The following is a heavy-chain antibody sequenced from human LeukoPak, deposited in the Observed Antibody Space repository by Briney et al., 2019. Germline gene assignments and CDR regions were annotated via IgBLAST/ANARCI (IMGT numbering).Heavy chain of an antibody. J-gene: IGHJ4*02. CDR2: IKEDGSDK. Sequence: GGSLRLSGSASAFTFSVYWMTWVRQAPGKGLEWVATIKEDGSDKYYVDSVRGRFTISRDNAENSVYLQMDRLTAEDTALYFCVRDGIRDIPGIITIRYDFWGQGTLVTVSS. V-gene: IGHV3-7*05. CDR1: AFTFSVYW. CDR3: VRDGIRDIPGIITIRYDF. D-gene: IGHD3-10*01.